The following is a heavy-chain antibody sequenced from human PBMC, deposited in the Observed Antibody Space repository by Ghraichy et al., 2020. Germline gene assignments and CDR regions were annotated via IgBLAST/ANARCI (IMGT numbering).Heavy chain of an antibody. Sequence: ASVKVSCKASGYTFTTYDMHWVRQVPGQGLEWVGIINPSSGTTIYAQKFQGRVTMTRDTSTSTVYMDLSGLTPEDTAVYYCTRGGRWGGMGYAIESFAIWGQGTMLIVSS. D-gene: IGHD2-21*01. CDR1: GYTFTTYD. CDR2: INPSSGTT. V-gene: IGHV1-46*01. J-gene: IGHJ3*02. CDR3: TRGGRWGGMGYAIESFAI.